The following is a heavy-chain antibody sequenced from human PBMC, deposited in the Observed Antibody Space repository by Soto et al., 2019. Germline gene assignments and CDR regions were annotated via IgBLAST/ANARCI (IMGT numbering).Heavy chain of an antibody. CDR2: IIPMFATP. CDR1: GGTFSSHA. CDR3: ARQFDYDSSGHYSAS. Sequence: SVKVSCKASGGTFSSHAISWVRQAPGQGLEWMGGIIPMFATPNYAEKFQGRLSITADESTTTGYMQLSSLRSQDTAVYYCARQFDYDSSGHYSASWGQGTLVTVSS. V-gene: IGHV1-69*13. J-gene: IGHJ5*02. D-gene: IGHD3-22*01.